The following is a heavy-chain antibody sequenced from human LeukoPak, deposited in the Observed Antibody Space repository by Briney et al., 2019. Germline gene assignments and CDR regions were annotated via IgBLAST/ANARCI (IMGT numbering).Heavy chain of an antibody. J-gene: IGHJ4*02. Sequence: GGSLRLSCAASGFTFSDYYMTWIRQAPGQGPEWISYISSSGGTIFYADSVKGRFTISRDNAKNSVYLQMNSLRAEDTAVYYCATGPSGFFFNYWGQGTLVTVSS. CDR2: ISSSGGTI. D-gene: IGHD2-8*02. V-gene: IGHV3-11*04. CDR3: ATGPSGFFFNY. CDR1: GFTFSDYY.